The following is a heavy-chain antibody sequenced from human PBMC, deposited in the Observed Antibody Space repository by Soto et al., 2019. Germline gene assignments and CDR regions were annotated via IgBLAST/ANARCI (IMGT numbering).Heavy chain of an antibody. J-gene: IGHJ4*02. CDR1: GGSVSSGSYY. CDR2: IYYSGST. V-gene: IGHV4-61*01. CDR3: ARFGSGSYYTPGKVYYFDY. Sequence: SETLSLTCTVSGGSVSSGSYYWSWIRQPPGKGLEWIGYIYYSGSTNYNPSLKSRVTISVDTSKNQFSLKLSSVTAADTAVYYCARFGSGSYYTPGKVYYFDYWGQGTLVTVSS. D-gene: IGHD3-10*01.